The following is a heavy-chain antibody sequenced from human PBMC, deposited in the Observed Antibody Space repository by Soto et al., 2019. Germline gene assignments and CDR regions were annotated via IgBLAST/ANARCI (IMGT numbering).Heavy chain of an antibody. CDR2: ISYDGSIK. CDR3: AKEEPAAGGIGAFDI. J-gene: IGHJ3*02. CDR1: GCTFSSSG. D-gene: IGHD6-13*01. V-gene: IGHV3-30*18. Sequence: QVQLVESGGGVVQPGGSLRLSCAASGCTFSSSGMHWVRQAPGKGLEWVAVISYDGSIKYYADSVRGRFTISRDNSKNTLYLQMNSLRAEDTAMFYCAKEEPAAGGIGAFDIWGQGTLVTVSS.